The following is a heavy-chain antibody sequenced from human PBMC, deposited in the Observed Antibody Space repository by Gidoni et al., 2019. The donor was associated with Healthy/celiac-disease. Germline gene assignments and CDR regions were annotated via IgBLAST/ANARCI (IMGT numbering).Heavy chain of an antibody. V-gene: IGHV3-53*01. D-gene: IGHD3-22*01. CDR3: ARFITSYFDY. J-gene: IGHJ4*02. CDR2: IYSGGST. CDR1: GFTVSSNS. Sequence: EVQLVESGGGLIQPGGSLRLSCAASGFTVSSNSLSWVRQAPGKGREWVSVIYSGGSTYYADSVKGRFTISRDNSKNTLYLQMNSLRAEDTAVYYCARFITSYFDYWGQGTLVTVSS.